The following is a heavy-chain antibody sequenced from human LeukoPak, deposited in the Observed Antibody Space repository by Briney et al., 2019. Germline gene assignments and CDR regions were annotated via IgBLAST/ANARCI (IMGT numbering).Heavy chain of an antibody. CDR2: IIPIFGTA. CDR3: ARGADWSGYDRKLDY. V-gene: IGHV1-69*05. CDR1: GGTFSSYA. J-gene: IGHJ4*02. Sequence: SVKVSCKASGGTFSSYAISWVQQAPRQGLEWVGGIIPIFGTANYSQKFQGRGTITTDEITRTPYMELSGLTAEDTAVYYCARGADWSGYDRKLDYWGQGTLVAVSS. D-gene: IGHD5-12*01.